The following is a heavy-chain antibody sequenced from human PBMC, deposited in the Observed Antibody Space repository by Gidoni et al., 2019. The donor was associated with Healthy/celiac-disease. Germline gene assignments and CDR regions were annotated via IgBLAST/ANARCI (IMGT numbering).Heavy chain of an antibody. Sequence: QVQLQQWGAGLLKPSETLSLTCAVYGGSCSGYYWSWIRQPPGKGREWIGEINHSGSTNYNPSLKSRVTISVDTSKNQFSLKLSSVTAADTAVYYCARGQTLKYYYGSGRSGGNWFDPWGQGTLVTVSS. CDR2: INHSGST. J-gene: IGHJ5*02. D-gene: IGHD3-10*01. V-gene: IGHV4-34*01. CDR1: GGSCSGYY. CDR3: ARGQTLKYYYGSGRSGGNWFDP.